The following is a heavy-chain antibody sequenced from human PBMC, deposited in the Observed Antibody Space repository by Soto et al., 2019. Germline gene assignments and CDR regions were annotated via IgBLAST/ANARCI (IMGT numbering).Heavy chain of an antibody. CDR1: GFTASDYW. Sequence: EVQLVESGGGLVQPGGSLRLSCAASGFTASDYWMTWVRQAPGKGLEWVANINGDGSMFYYVDSVKGRFTISRDNAKNSLSLQMVTLGVEGTAVYYCSRDLTVKRDCGSSSCHYDAFDLWGPGTMVTVSS. CDR2: INGDGSMF. CDR3: SRDLTVKRDCGSSSCHYDAFDL. J-gene: IGHJ3*01. V-gene: IGHV3-7*01. D-gene: IGHD1-26*01.